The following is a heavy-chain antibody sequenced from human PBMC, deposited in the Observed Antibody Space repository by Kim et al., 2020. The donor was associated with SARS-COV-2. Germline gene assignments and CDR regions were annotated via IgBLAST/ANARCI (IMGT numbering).Heavy chain of an antibody. Sequence: SETLSLTCTVSGGSISSSSYYWGWIRQPPGKGLEWIGSIYYSGSTYYNPSLKSRVTISVDTSKNQFSLKLSSVTAADTAVYYCARALWFGELRSFHPRYNWFDPWGQGTLVTVSS. V-gene: IGHV4-39*01. CDR3: ARALWFGELRSFHPRYNWFDP. CDR1: GGSISSSSYY. CDR2: IYYSGST. D-gene: IGHD3-10*01. J-gene: IGHJ5*02.